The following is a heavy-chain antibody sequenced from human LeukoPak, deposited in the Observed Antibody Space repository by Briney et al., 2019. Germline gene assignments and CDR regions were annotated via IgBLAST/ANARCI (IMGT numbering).Heavy chain of an antibody. Sequence: SETLSLTCSLSGGSIISSSYYWAWIRQLPGMGLEWIGSIYYSGITYYKPSLKSRATVSVDTSKNQFSLHLISVTAADTAVYYCARRNGHSWAVGNWFDPWGQGTLVTVSS. CDR2: IYYSGIT. CDR1: GGSIISSSYY. V-gene: IGHV4-39*01. D-gene: IGHD6-13*01. CDR3: ARRNGHSWAVGNWFDP. J-gene: IGHJ5*02.